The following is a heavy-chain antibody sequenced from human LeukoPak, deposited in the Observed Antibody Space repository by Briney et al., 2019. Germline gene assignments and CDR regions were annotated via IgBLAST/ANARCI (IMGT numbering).Heavy chain of an antibody. D-gene: IGHD4-17*01. V-gene: IGHV4-34*01. Sequence: SETLSLTCAVSGGSFSGYYWTWIRQPPGKGLEWIGEINHSGGANYNPSLKSRVTISLDTSKNQFSLKLSSVTAADTALYYCARGQGTVTTHWGQGTLVTVS. CDR1: GGSFSGYY. CDR2: INHSGGA. CDR3: ARGQGTVTTH. J-gene: IGHJ4*02.